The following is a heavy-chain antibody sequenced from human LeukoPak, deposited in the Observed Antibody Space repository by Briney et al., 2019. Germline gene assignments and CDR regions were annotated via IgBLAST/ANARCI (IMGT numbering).Heavy chain of an antibody. CDR3: ARVTSGSYFDY. CDR2: IWYDRSNK. D-gene: IGHD1-26*01. CDR1: GVTCSGYG. V-gene: IGHV3-33*01. Sequence: LRLSCSEGGVTCSGYGMHWVRQAPGKGQEWVAVIWYDRSNKYYADSVKGRFTISRDNSKNTLYLQMNSLRAEDTAVYYCARVTSGSYFDYWGQGTLVTVSS. J-gene: IGHJ4*02.